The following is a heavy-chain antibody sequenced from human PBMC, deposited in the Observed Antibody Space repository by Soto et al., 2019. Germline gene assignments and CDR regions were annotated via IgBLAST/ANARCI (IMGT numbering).Heavy chain of an antibody. V-gene: IGHV1-3*01. CDR2: INAGNGNT. CDR3: ARGAPEYYYDSCGYRIYPALDAFDI. Sequence: ASVKVSCKASGYTFTSYAMHWVRQAPGQRLEWMGWINAGNGNTKYSQKFQGRVTITRDTSASTAYMELSSLRSEDTAVYYCARGAPEYYYDSCGYRIYPALDAFDIWGQGTMVT. J-gene: IGHJ3*02. CDR1: GYTFTSYA. D-gene: IGHD3-22*01.